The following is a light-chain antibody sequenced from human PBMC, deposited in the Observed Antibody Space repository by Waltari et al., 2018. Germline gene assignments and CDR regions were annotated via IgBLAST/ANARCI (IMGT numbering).Light chain of an antibody. J-gene: IGKJ1*01. CDR3: QKYVSLPAT. V-gene: IGKV3-20*01. CDR2: DAS. Sequence: EIVLTQSPGTLSLSPGERATLSCRASQSVSRALAWYQQKHGQAPRLLNYDASTRATGIPDRFSGSGSGTDFSLTISRLEPEDFAVYYCQKYVSLPATFGQGTKVEIK. CDR1: QSVSRA.